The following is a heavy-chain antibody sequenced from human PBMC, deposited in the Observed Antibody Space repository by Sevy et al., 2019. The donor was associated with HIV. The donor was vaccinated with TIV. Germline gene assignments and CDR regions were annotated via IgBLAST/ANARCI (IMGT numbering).Heavy chain of an antibody. D-gene: IGHD3-10*01. J-gene: IGHJ4*02. CDR3: AKGVSEHSYSDY. CDR2: IGGSADYT. V-gene: IGHV3-23*01. Sequence: GGSLRLSCVTSGFTFSSYAMSWVRQTPGKGLEWVSAIGGSADYTYYADSVKGRFTISRDNSKNTLYLQMNGLRAEDTAVYYCAKGVSEHSYSDYWGQGTLVTAS. CDR1: GFTFSSYA.